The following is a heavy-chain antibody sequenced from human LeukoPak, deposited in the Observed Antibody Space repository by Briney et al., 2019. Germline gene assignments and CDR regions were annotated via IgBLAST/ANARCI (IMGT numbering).Heavy chain of an antibody. V-gene: IGHV4-39*01. CDR2: IYYSGST. D-gene: IGHD4-23*01. J-gene: IGHJ3*02. Sequence: SEILSLTCTVSGGSISSSSYYWGWIRQPPGKGLEWIGSIYYSGSTYYNPSLKSRVTISVDTSKNQFSLKLSSVTAADTAVYYCARVYYGGNSAAFDIWGQGTMVTVSS. CDR1: GGSISSSSYY. CDR3: ARVYYGGNSAAFDI.